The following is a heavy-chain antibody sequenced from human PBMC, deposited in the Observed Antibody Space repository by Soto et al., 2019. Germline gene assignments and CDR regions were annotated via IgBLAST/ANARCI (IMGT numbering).Heavy chain of an antibody. CDR2: IYNSGST. V-gene: IGHV4-61*01. CDR1: GGSVSSGSYY. CDR3: AKDSGYNYGYFRWFDP. J-gene: IGHJ5*02. Sequence: SETLSLTCTFSGGSVSSGSYYLSWIRQPPGKGLEWIGYIYNSGSTNYNPSLKSRVTISVDTSKNQFSLKLSSVTAADTAVYYCAKDSGYNYGYFRWFDPWGQGTLVTVSS. D-gene: IGHD5-18*01.